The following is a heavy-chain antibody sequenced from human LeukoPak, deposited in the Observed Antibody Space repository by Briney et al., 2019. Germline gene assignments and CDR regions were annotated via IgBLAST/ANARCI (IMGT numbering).Heavy chain of an antibody. Sequence: ASVKVSCKASGYTFTSYGISWVRQAPGQGLEWMGWISAYNGNTNYAQKLQGRVTMTTDTSTSTAYMELRSLRSDDTAVYYCARDLVRYFDWPSDAFDIWGQGTMVTVSS. D-gene: IGHD3-9*01. CDR3: ARDLVRYFDWPSDAFDI. J-gene: IGHJ3*02. CDR1: GYTFTSYG. CDR2: ISAYNGNT. V-gene: IGHV1-18*04.